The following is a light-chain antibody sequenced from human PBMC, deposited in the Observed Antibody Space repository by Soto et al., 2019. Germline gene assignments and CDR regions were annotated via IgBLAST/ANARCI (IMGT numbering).Light chain of an antibody. J-gene: IGKJ4*01. CDR2: AAS. CDR1: QGISNY. V-gene: IGKV1-27*01. Sequence: DIQMTQSTSSLSASVGDRVTITCRASQGISNYLAWYQQKPGKVPKLLIYAASTLQSGVPSRFSGSGSGTDFTLTISSLQPEDVATYYCQKYNSALTFGGGTKVEIK. CDR3: QKYNSALT.